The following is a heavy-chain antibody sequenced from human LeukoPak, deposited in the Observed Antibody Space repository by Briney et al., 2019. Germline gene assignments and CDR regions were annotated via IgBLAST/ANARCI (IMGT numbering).Heavy chain of an antibody. CDR1: GGSFSGYY. J-gene: IGHJ3*02. V-gene: IGHV4-34*01. Sequence: SETLSLTCAVSGGSFSGYYWSWIRQSPGKGLEWIGEINHSGTTNYNPSLKSRVTISVDTSKNQFSLKLSSVTAADTAVYYCEIQQPGISVPGTIYAFDIWGQGTMVTVSS. D-gene: IGHD6-13*01. CDR3: EIQQPGISVPGTIYAFDI. CDR2: INHSGTT.